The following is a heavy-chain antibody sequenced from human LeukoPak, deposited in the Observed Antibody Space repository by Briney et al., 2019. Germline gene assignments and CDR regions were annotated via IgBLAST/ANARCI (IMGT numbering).Heavy chain of an antibody. J-gene: IGHJ4*02. V-gene: IGHV4-30-4*01. CDR3: ASLAGVQLMDY. D-gene: IGHD5-18*01. CDR1: GGSISSGDYY. Sequence: PSQTLSLTCTVSGGSISSGDYYWSWVRQPPGKGLEWIGYIYYSGSTYYNPSLKSRVTISVDTSKNQFSLKLSSVTAADTAVYYCASLAGVQLMDYWGQGTLVTVSS. CDR2: IYYSGST.